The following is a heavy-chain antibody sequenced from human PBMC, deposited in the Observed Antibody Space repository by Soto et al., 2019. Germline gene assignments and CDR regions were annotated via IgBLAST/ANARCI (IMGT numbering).Heavy chain of an antibody. V-gene: IGHV3-64D*08. CDR1: GFTFSIPS. CDR3: VKEANPFINTLVVLIFDY. D-gene: IGHD3-22*01. Sequence: VGSLRLSCLPSGFTFSIPSMHWLRQTPGQALEYVSAISRDGRSTFYADSVKGRFTISRDNSKNTLYLRMNSLRSDDTAVYYCVKEANPFINTLVVLIFDYWGQGT. J-gene: IGHJ4*02. CDR2: ISRDGRST.